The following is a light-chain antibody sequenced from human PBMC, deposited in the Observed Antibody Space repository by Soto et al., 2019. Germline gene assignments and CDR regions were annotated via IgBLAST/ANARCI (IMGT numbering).Light chain of an antibody. CDR3: AAWDDSLNAVV. CDR2: TNN. V-gene: IGLV1-44*01. CDR1: TSNLGGNT. Sequence: QSVLTQPPSVSGTPGHKVSVSCSGSTSNLGGNTVNWYQQLPGTAPTLLIYTNNQRPSGVPDRFSGSKSGTSASLAISGLQSEDEADFYCAAWDDSLNAVVFGGGTKVTVL. J-gene: IGLJ2*01.